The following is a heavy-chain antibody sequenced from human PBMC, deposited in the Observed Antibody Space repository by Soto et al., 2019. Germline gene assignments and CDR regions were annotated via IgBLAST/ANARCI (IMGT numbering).Heavy chain of an antibody. J-gene: IGHJ6*02. CDR2: IYYSGST. CDR1: GGSISSYY. V-gene: IGHV4-59*01. D-gene: IGHD3-3*01. CDR3: ARVGYDFWSGYYSGYYYYGMDV. Sequence: SETLCLTCTVSGGSISSYYWSWIRQPPGKGLEWIGYIYYSGSTNYNPSLKSRVTISVDTSKNQFSLKLSSVTAADTAVYYCARVGYDFWSGYYSGYYYYGMDVCGQGTTVTVSS.